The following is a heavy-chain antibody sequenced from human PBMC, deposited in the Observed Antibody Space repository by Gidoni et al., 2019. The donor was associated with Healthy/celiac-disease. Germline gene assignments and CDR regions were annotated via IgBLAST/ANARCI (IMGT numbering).Heavy chain of an antibody. D-gene: IGHD6-19*01. CDR1: GFTFSGYA. CDR2: ISYDGSNK. CDR3: ARERGSVITSGIAVAGPFDW. J-gene: IGHJ4*02. Sequence: QVQLVESGGGVVQPGRSLRLSCAASGFTFSGYAMHWVRQAPGKGLEWVAVISYDGSNKYYADSVKGRFTISRDNSKNTLYLQMNSLRAEDTAVYYCARERGSVITSGIAVAGPFDWWGQGTLVTVSS. V-gene: IGHV3-30*01.